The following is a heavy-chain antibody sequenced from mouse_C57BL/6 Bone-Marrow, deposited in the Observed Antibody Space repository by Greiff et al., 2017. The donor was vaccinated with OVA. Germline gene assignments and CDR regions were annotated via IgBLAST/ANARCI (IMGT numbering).Heavy chain of an antibody. CDR2: INPNNGGT. D-gene: IGHD2-1*01. Sequence: VQLQQSGPELVKPGASVKISCKASGYTFTDYYMNWVKQSHGKSLEWIGDINPNNGGTSYNQKFKGKATLTVDKSSSTAYMELRSLTSEDAAVYYCARSGGNSPLWGQGTTLTVSS. CDR3: ARSGGNSPL. V-gene: IGHV1-26*01. CDR1: GYTFTDYY. J-gene: IGHJ2*01.